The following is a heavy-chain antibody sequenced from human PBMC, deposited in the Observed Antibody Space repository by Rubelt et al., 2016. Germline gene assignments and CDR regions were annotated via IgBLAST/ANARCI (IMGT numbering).Heavy chain of an antibody. CDR1: GFTFSDYT. J-gene: IGHJ4*02. Sequence: EVQLVESGGGLVQPGGSLRLSCAASGFTFSDYTMHWVRLVPGKGLEWVSFINTNGNTAYYADSVKGRFTISRDNAKNSLSLRINSLRDDDTAVYYCARSSTCDYWGQGTLVTVSS. V-gene: IGHV3-48*02. CDR2: INTNGNTA. D-gene: IGHD6-13*01. CDR3: ARSSTCDY.